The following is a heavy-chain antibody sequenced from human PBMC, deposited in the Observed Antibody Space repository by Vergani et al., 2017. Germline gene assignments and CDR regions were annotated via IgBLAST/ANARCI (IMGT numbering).Heavy chain of an antibody. CDR3: ARGAGVYYGDYAVDV. V-gene: IGHV1-18*01. D-gene: IGHD4-17*01. CDR2: ISAYNGNT. J-gene: IGHJ4*02. CDR1: GYTFTSYG. Sequence: QVQLVQSGAEVKKPGASVKVSCKASGYTFTSYGISWVRQAPGQGLEWMGWISAYNGNTNYAQKFQGRVTMTRNTSISTAYMELSSLRSEDTAVYYCARGAGVYYGDYAVDVWGQGTLVTVSS.